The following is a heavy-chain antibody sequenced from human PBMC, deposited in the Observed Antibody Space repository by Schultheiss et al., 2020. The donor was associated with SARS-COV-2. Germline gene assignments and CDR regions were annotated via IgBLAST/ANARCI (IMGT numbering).Heavy chain of an antibody. Sequence: SVKVSCKASGGTFSSYAISWVRQAPGQGLEWMGRIIPILGIANYAQKFQGRVTITADKSTSTAYMELSSLRSEDTAVYYCARDHPAMVFDYWGQGTLVTVSS. J-gene: IGHJ4*02. CDR2: IIPILGIA. CDR1: GGTFSSYA. D-gene: IGHD5-18*01. V-gene: IGHV1-69*04. CDR3: ARDHPAMVFDY.